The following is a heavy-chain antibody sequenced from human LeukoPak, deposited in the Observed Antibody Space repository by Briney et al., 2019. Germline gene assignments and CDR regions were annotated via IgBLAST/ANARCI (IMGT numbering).Heavy chain of an antibody. J-gene: IGHJ5*02. Sequence: GGSLRLSCAASGFIFGSYGMHWVRQAPGKGLDWVAVIWNDGHKEYYADSVKGRFTISRDNSKNTLYLQMNTVSSDHPSLYYFARDERGAGTVGWFDPWGQGTLVTVSS. CDR3: ARDERGAGTVGWFDP. D-gene: IGHD6-19*01. V-gene: IGHV3-33*01. CDR2: IWNDGHKE. CDR1: GFIFGSYG.